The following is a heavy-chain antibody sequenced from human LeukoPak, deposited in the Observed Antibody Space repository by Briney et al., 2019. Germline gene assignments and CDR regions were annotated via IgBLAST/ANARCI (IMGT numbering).Heavy chain of an antibody. V-gene: IGHV3-48*03. J-gene: IGHJ4*02. CDR2: ISSGGSTI. CDR3: ARGIGDY. Sequence: PGGSLRLSCAASGFTFSSYEMNWVRQAPGKGLEWLSHISSGGSTIFYADSVRGRFTISRDNAKNSLFLQMNSLRAGDTAIYYCARGIGDYWGQGTLGSVSS. CDR1: GFTFSSYE.